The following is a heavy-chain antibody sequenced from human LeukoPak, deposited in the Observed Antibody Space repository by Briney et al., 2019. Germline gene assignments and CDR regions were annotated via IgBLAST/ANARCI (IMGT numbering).Heavy chain of an antibody. CDR2: INPNSGGT. D-gene: IGHD3-9*01. J-gene: IGHJ4*02. Sequence: ASVKVSCKASGYTFTGYYMHWVREAPGQGLEWMGWINPNSGGTNYAQKFQGRVTMTRDTSISTAYMELSRLRSDDTAVYYCARSSRFDWPPNFDYWGQGTLVTGSS. V-gene: IGHV1-2*02. CDR1: GYTFTGYY. CDR3: ARSSRFDWPPNFDY.